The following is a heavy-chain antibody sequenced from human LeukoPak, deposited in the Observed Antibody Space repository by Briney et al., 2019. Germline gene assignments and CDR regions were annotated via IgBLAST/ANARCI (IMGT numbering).Heavy chain of an antibody. CDR3: ARVQNSIGWTLLGC. V-gene: IGHV1-2*06. CDR1: GYTFNAYY. CDR2: ISPNGGGT. D-gene: IGHD6-19*01. Sequence: ASVKVSCKASGYTFNAYYMHWVRQAPGQGLEWMGRISPNGGGTIYAQKFQGRVTMTRDTSINTVYMELSSLTSDDTAVYYCARVQNSIGWTLLGCWGQGTLVTVSS. J-gene: IGHJ4*02.